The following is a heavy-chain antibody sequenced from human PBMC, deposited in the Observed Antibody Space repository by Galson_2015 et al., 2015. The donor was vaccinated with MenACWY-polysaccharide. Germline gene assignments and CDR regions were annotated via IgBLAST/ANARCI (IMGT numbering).Heavy chain of an antibody. J-gene: IGHJ4*02. Sequence: SLRLSCAASGFTVSSNSMTWVRQAPGKGLEWVSVLYNNGNRYYADSVKGRFTISRDDSENTVDLQVNSLRAEDTAVYHCARICRRSGECFFDYWGQGTVVTVSS. D-gene: IGHD2-15*01. CDR3: ARICRRSGECFFDY. CDR1: GFTVSSNS. CDR2: LYNNGNR. V-gene: IGHV3-53*01.